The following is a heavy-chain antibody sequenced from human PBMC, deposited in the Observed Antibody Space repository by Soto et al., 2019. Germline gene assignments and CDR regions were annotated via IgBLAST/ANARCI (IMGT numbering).Heavy chain of an antibody. D-gene: IGHD3-3*01. V-gene: IGHV4-34*01. CDR3: ARITIFGVSRGMDV. CDR2: INHSGST. J-gene: IGHJ6*02. CDR1: GGSLSGYY. Sequence: SDARSLPCSVYGGSLSGYYWRWIRQRPGKGLEWIGEINHSGSTNYNPSLKSRVTISVDTSKNQFSLKLSSVTAADTAVYYCARITIFGVSRGMDVWGQGNTVTGSS.